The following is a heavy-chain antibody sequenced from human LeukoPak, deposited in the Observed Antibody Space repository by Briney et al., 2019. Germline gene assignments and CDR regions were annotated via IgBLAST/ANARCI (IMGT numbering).Heavy chain of an antibody. V-gene: IGHV3-7*01. J-gene: IGHJ5*01. CDR1: GFTFSSYW. D-gene: IGHD3-10*01. CDR2: IKRDGNEK. Sequence: GGSLRLSCAASGFTFSSYWMDWVRQAPGKGLEWVANIKRDGNEKNYVDSVKGRFSISRDNAKNSLYLQMDSLRAEDTAVYYCAKEGAYPIITYDSWGQGALVTVSS. CDR3: AKEGAYPIITYDS.